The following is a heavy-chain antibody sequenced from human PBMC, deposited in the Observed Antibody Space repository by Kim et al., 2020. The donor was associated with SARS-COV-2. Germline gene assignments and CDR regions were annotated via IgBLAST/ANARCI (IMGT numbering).Heavy chain of an antibody. J-gene: IGHJ4*01. Sequence: GGSLRLSCAASGSTFRRSAFPWVRQAPGKGLEWVAVISYDGSNKYYADSVKGRFTISRDNSKNTLYLQMNSLRAEDTAVYFCARAGIEMATRQLGYFDY. CDR2: ISYDGSNK. D-gene: IGHD5-12*01. CDR1: GSTFRRSA. CDR3: ARAGIEMATRQLGYFDY. V-gene: IGHV3-30*04.